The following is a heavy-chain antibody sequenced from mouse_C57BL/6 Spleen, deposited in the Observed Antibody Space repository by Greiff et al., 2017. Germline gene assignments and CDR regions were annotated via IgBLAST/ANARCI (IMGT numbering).Heavy chain of an antibody. Sequence: QVQLQQSGAELVRPGASVTLSCKASGYTFTDYEMHWVKQTPVHGLEWIGAIDPETGGTAYNQKFKGKAILTADKSSSTAYMELRSLTSEDSAVYYCTREGDEGYFDVWGTGTTVTVSS. CDR3: TREGDEGYFDV. CDR1: GYTFTDYE. CDR2: IDPETGGT. V-gene: IGHV1-15*01. J-gene: IGHJ1*03.